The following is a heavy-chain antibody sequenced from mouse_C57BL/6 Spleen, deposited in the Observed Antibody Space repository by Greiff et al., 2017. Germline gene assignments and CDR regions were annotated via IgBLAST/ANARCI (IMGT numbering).Heavy chain of an antibody. D-gene: IGHD4-1*01. CDR1: GYTFTSYW. V-gene: IGHV1-74*01. J-gene: IGHJ4*01. CDR2: IHPSDSDT. Sequence: QVQLQQPGAELVKPGASVKVSCKASGYTFTSYWMHWVKQRPGQGLEWIGRIHPSDSDTNYNQKFKGKATLTVDKSSSTAYMQLSSLTSEDSAVYFCARHEDNWAAMDYWGQGTSVTVSS. CDR3: ARHEDNWAAMDY.